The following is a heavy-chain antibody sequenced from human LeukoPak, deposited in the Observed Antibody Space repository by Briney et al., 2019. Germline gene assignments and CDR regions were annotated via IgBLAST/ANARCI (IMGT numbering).Heavy chain of an antibody. D-gene: IGHD4-23*01. CDR3: ARGDDYGGAGH. Sequence: ASVKVSCKASGGTFSSYAISWVRQAPGQGLEWMGWISAYNGNTNYAQKLQGRVTMTTDTSTSTAYMELRSLRSDDTAVYYCARGDDYGGAGHWGQGTLVTVSS. CDR2: ISAYNGNT. CDR1: GGTFSSYA. V-gene: IGHV1-18*01. J-gene: IGHJ4*02.